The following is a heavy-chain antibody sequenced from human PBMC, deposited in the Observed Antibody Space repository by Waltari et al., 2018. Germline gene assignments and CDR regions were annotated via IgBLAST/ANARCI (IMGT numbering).Heavy chain of an antibody. V-gene: IGHV3-23*01. D-gene: IGHD3-22*01. CDR1: GFIFRNYV. J-gene: IGHJ4*02. CDR3: AKAQHYYDSSGYYYFDY. Sequence: EVQLLESGGGLVQPGGSLSLSCAASGFIFRNYVMTWVRQAPGKGLEWVSAISGSGDNTDYADSVKGRFTISRDDSKNTVSLQMNRLRVEDTAVYFCAKAQHYYDSSGYYYFDYWGQGTLVTVSS. CDR2: ISGSGDNT.